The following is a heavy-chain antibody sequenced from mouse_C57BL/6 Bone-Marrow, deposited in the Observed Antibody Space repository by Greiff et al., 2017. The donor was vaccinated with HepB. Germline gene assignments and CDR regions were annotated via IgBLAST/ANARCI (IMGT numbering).Heavy chain of an antibody. J-gene: IGHJ1*03. Sequence: QVQLKESGPGLVQPSQRLSITCTVSGFSLTSYGVHWVRQSPGKGLEWLGVIWSGGSTDYNAAFISRLSISKDNSKSQVFFKMNSLQADDTAIYYCARMRWLLPYWYFDVWGTGTTVTVSS. D-gene: IGHD2-3*01. CDR2: IWSGGST. CDR1: GFSLTSYG. V-gene: IGHV2-2*01. CDR3: ARMRWLLPYWYFDV.